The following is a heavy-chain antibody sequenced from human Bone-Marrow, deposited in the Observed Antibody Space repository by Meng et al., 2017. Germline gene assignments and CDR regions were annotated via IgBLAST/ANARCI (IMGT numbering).Heavy chain of an antibody. CDR2: IKRNRDGGTI. D-gene: IGHD6-13*01. V-gene: IGHV3-15*01. Sequence: GESLKISCAGPEPVFSASWMSWVRQAPGKGLEWVGRIKRNRDGGTIDYAARVKGRFTISRDESKNTLYLQMDSLITEDTAVYFCATGAAAADHWGQGTLVTVSS. CDR3: ATGAAAADH. CDR1: EPVFSASW. J-gene: IGHJ4*02.